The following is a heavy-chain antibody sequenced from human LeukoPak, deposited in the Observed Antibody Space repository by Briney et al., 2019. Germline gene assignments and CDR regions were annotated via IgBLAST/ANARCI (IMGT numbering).Heavy chain of an antibody. CDR1: EFAFSTYN. CDR2: ISTGSSTT. D-gene: IGHD4-23*01. Sequence: GGSLRLSCAASEFAFSTYNMNWVRQAPGKGLEWVSYISTGSSTTYYADSVKGRFTISRDNVENSLYLQMNSLRDEDTAVYYCARVAAGYSVNYFDYWGQGALVTVSS. J-gene: IGHJ4*02. CDR3: ARVAAGYSVNYFDY. V-gene: IGHV3-48*02.